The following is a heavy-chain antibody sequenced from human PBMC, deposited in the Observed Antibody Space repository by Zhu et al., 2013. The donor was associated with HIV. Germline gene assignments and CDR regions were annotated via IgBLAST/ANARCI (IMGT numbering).Heavy chain of an antibody. CDR2: ISAYTGNT. Sequence: QVQVVQSGAEVKKPGASVKVSCKASGYTFTDYGITWVRQAPGQGLEWVGWISAYTGNTASAQRFQGRVTMTTDTSTSTAYMELSSLRSEDTAVYYCARDQVAYCGGDCSRGAFDIWGQGTMVTVPS. J-gene: IGHJ3*02. CDR3: ARDQVAYCGGDCSRGAFDI. CDR1: GYTFTDYG. V-gene: IGHV1-18*01. D-gene: IGHD2-21*02.